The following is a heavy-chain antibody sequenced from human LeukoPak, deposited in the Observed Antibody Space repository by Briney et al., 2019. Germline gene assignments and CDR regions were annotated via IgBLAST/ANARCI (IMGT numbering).Heavy chain of an antibody. CDR1: GGSISSYY. Sequence: PSETLSLTCTVSGGSISSYYWSWIRQPAGKGLEWIGRIYTSGSTNYIPSLKSRVTMSVDTSKNQFSLKLSSVTAADTAVYYCARGFSSSWYEVGYDYWGQGTLVTVSS. V-gene: IGHV4-4*07. CDR3: ARGFSSSWYEVGYDY. D-gene: IGHD6-13*01. J-gene: IGHJ4*02. CDR2: IYTSGST.